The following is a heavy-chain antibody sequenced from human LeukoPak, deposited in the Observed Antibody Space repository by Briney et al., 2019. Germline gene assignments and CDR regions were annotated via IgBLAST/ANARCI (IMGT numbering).Heavy chain of an antibody. V-gene: IGHV4-39*01. D-gene: IGHD3-10*01. Sequence: KPSETLSLTCTVSSGSISSSSYYWGWIRQPPGKGLEWIGSIYYSGSTYYNPSLKSRVTISVDTSKNQFSLKLSSVTAADTAVYYCARPSNYYGSGSYGYWGQGTLVTVSS. CDR2: IYYSGST. CDR1: SGSISSSSYY. CDR3: ARPSNYYGSGSYGY. J-gene: IGHJ4*02.